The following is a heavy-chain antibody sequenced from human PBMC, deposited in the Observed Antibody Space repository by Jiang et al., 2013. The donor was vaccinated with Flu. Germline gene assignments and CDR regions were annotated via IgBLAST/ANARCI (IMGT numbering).Heavy chain of an antibody. CDR2: IHFRGFL. D-gene: IGHD2-21*02. V-gene: IGHV4-30-4*01. J-gene: IGHJ4*02. CDR3: TRRGGDNGDFAWDS. Sequence: PGLVKTSQTLSVTCTVSGGSITSGNYYWTWIRQSPGKGLEWIGNIHFRGFLHYSPSLTSRLTISMDKSRNQFSLNLTSATADDTAVYFCTRRGGDNGDFAWDSWGQGTLVSVSS. CDR1: GGSITSGNYY.